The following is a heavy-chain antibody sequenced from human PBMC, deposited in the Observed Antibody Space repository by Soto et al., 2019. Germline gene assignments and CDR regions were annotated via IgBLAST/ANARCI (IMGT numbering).Heavy chain of an antibody. D-gene: IGHD1-7*01. CDR2: ISYDGSNK. CDR3: AREENNWNYAGRVYYYYGMDV. J-gene: IGHJ6*02. Sequence: GGSLRLSCAASGFTFSSYAMHWVRQAPGKGLEWVAVISYDGSNKYYADSVKGRFTISRDNSKNTLYLQMNSLRAEDTAVYYCAREENNWNYAGRVYYYYGMDVWGQGTTVTVSS. CDR1: GFTFSSYA. V-gene: IGHV3-30-3*01.